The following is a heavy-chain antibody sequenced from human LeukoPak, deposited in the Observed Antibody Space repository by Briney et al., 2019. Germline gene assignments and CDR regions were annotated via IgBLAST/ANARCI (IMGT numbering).Heavy chain of an antibody. CDR3: ARTLGGMTVERATGLDL. D-gene: IGHD5-24*01. J-gene: IGHJ2*01. CDR2: ISAYEGNT. CDR1: GYTFSTHG. Sequence: ASVKVSCKSSGYTFSTHGVTWVRQAPGQGLEWTGWISAYEGNTNYAQKFQDRVTMTTHTSTSTAYMELRSLTSDDTAVYYCARTLGGMTVERATGLDLWGRGTLVTVSS. V-gene: IGHV1-18*01.